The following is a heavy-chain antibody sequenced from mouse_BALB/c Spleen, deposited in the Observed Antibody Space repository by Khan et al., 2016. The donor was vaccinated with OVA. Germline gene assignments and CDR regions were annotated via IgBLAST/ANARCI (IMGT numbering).Heavy chain of an antibody. D-gene: IGHD1-2*01. Sequence: QVQLKQSGAELARPGASVKLSCKASGYTFTDYYMNWVKQRTGQGLEWIGEISPGSGDTYYNERFKGKATLTADKSSSTAYMQLSSLTAEASAVYFCARRNYFGYTFAYWGQGTLVTVSA. CDR3: ARRNYFGYTFAY. J-gene: IGHJ3*01. V-gene: IGHV1-77*01. CDR2: ISPGSGDT. CDR1: GYTFTDYY.